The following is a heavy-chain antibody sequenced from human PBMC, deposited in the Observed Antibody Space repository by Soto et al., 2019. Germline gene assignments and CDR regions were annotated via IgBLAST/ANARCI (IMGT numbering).Heavy chain of an antibody. Sequence: PGGSLRLSCAASGFTFSEYHMTWIRQAPGKGLELVSSISSSGSAIYYADSVKGRFTISRDNAKNSLFLQLNSLRAEDTAVYYCASPSGITGTLVGNWFDPWGQGTLVTVSS. CDR3: ASPSGITGTLVGNWFDP. J-gene: IGHJ5*02. V-gene: IGHV3-11*01. CDR1: GFTFSEYH. D-gene: IGHD1-7*01. CDR2: ISSSGSAI.